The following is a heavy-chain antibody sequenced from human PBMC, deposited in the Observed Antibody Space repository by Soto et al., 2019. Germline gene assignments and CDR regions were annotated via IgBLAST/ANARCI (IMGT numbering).Heavy chain of an antibody. CDR2: LIPIFVTP. J-gene: IGHJ6*02. CDR1: GGSFSSSD. V-gene: IGHV1-69*01. Sequence: QVQLVQSGAEVKKPGSSVKVSCKASGGSFSSSDITWVRQAPGQGLEWMGALIPIFVTPKYAQKFQGRVTITADASTSTVYMELRGLRFEDTAVYYCARVLLHFVPGDLEIRPGMDVWGQGTTVIVSS. CDR3: ARVLLHFVPGDLEIRPGMDV. D-gene: IGHD1-7*01.